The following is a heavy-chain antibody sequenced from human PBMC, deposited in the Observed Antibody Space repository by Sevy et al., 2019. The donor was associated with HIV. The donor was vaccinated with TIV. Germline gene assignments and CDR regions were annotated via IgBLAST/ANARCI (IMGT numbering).Heavy chain of an antibody. CDR1: GFTFDDYA. J-gene: IGHJ3*02. CDR3: AKVIRPNYYDSSGLTGAFDI. Sequence: GGSLRLSCAASGFTFDDYAMHWVRQAPGKGLEWVSGISWNSGSIGYADSVKGRFTISRDNAKNSLYLQMNSLRAEDTALYYCAKVIRPNYYDSSGLTGAFDIWGQGTMVTVSS. V-gene: IGHV3-9*01. D-gene: IGHD3-22*01. CDR2: ISWNSGSI.